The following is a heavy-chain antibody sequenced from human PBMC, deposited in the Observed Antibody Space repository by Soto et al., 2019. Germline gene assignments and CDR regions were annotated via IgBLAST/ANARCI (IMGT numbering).Heavy chain of an antibody. CDR2: IIPIFGTA. J-gene: IGHJ6*02. V-gene: IGHV1-69*13. CDR3: ARRGRRGDYYYYGMDV. CDR1: GGTFSSYA. D-gene: IGHD3-16*01. Sequence: ASVKVSCKASGGTFSSYAISWVRQAPGQGLEWMGGIIPIFGTANYAQKFQGRVTITADESTSTAYMELSSLRSEDTAVYYCARRGRRGDYYYYGMDVWGQGTTVTVSS.